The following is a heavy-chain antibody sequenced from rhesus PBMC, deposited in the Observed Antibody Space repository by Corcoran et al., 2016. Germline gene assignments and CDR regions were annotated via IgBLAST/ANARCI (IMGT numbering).Heavy chain of an antibody. Sequence: QVQLQESGPGLVKPSETLSLTCAVSGYSISSGYYWGWLRQPPGKGLEYIGDISGSSGSTDYNPSLERRVTISKDTSEAQFSLKVSSVTAADPAVYYCARQYSTAVSNWGQGVLVTVSS. CDR3: ARQYSTAVSN. CDR1: GYSISSGYY. V-gene: IGHV4-99*01. J-gene: IGHJ4*01. CDR2: ISGSSGST. D-gene: IGHD4-29*01.